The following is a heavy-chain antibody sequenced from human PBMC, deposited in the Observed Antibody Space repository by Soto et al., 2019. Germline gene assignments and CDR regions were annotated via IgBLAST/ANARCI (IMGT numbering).Heavy chain of an antibody. Sequence: ELQLVESGGGWVQPGRSLRLSCAASGFAFDNYAMFWVRQPPGKGLEWVAGIGWNSGNVVYADSVKGRFTISRDNAKNSLYLQMSSLRPDDSALYYCAKDDHGDNQYFYMDLWGKGTTVTVSS. D-gene: IGHD4-17*01. CDR3: AKDDHGDNQYFYMDL. J-gene: IGHJ6*03. V-gene: IGHV3-9*01. CDR2: IGWNSGNV. CDR1: GFAFDNYA.